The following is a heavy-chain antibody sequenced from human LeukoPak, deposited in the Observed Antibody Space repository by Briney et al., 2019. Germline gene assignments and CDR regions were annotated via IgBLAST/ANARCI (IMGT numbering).Heavy chain of an antibody. J-gene: IGHJ6*02. Sequence: GGSLRLSCAASGFTFSSYWMSWVRQAPGEGLEWVANVNQDGSEKYYVDSVKGRFTISRDNAKNSLYLQMNSLRAEDTAVYYCTRDGRVAYEMDVWGQGTTVTVSS. CDR2: VNQDGSEK. V-gene: IGHV3-7*01. D-gene: IGHD2-15*01. CDR1: GFTFSSYW. CDR3: TRDGRVAYEMDV.